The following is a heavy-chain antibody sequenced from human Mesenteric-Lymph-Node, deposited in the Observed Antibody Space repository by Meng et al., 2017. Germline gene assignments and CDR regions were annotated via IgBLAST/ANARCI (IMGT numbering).Heavy chain of an antibody. J-gene: IGHJ4*02. D-gene: IGHD3-10*01. Sequence: ASVKVSCKASGYTFTSYYMHWVRQAPGQGLEWMVMINPSGGSTSYAQKFQGRVTRTRDTSTSTVYMELSSLRSEDTSVYYCATERYYYVSWSYSFDYWGQGTLVTVSS. V-gene: IGHV1-46*01. CDR3: ATERYYYVSWSYSFDY. CDR1: GYTFTSYY. CDR2: INPSGGST.